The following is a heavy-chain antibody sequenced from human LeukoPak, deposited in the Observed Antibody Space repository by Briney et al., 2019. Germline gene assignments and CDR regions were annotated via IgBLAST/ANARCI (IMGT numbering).Heavy chain of an antibody. CDR2: INPSGYYT. CDR3: ARDGVFDY. D-gene: IGHD3-10*01. CDR1: GYTFTTYN. J-gene: IGHJ4*02. V-gene: IGHV1-46*01. Sequence: GASVKVSCKASGYTFTTYNIHWVRQAPGQGLGWMGIINPSGYYTTYAQKFQGRVTMTRDTSTSTVHMELSSLTSEDTAVYYCARDGVFDYWGQGTLVTVSS.